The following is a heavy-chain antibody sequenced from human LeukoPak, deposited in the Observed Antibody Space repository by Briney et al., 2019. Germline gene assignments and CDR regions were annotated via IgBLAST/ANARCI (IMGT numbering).Heavy chain of an antibody. J-gene: IGHJ4*02. D-gene: IGHD6-19*01. CDR2: ISSSGSIK. CDR3: ARARYTSGWETLDY. Sequence: GGSLRLSCIASGFSFNSYEMNWVRQAPGKGLEWVSYISSSGSIKHYADSVKGRFTISRDNAKNSLYLQMNSLRAEDTAVYYCARARYTSGWETLDYWGQGTLVTVSS. CDR1: GFSFNSYE. V-gene: IGHV3-48*03.